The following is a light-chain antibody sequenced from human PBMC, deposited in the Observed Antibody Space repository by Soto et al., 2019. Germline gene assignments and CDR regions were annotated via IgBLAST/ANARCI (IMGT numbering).Light chain of an antibody. CDR1: SGSIASNY. J-gene: IGLJ2*01. Sequence: NFMLTQPHSVSESPGKTVTISCTRSSGSIASNYVQWYQQRPGSAPTTVIYEDNQRSSGVPDRFSGSIDSSSNSASLTISGLKTEDEADYYCQSYDSSIVVFGGGTKVTVL. CDR2: EDN. V-gene: IGLV6-57*04. CDR3: QSYDSSIVV.